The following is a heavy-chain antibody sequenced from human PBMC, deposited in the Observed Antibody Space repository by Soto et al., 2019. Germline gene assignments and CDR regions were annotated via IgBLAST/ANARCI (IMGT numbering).Heavy chain of an antibody. J-gene: IGHJ5*02. V-gene: IGHV4-39*01. Sequence: QLQLQESGPGLVKPSETLSLTCSVSGGSIISSSYYWVWIRQPPGKGLEWIGDVYYSGTTHYNPSLKSRVTISVDTSKNQFSLRLSSVTAADTAVYYCARLRPPGNWFDPWGKGNLVTVSS. CDR1: GGSIISSSYY. CDR2: VYYSGTT. CDR3: ARLRPPGNWFDP.